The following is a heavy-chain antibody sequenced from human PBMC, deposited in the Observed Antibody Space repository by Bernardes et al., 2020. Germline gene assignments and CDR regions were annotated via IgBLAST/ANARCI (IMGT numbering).Heavy chain of an antibody. D-gene: IGHD3-10*01. CDR2: IKSKTDGGTT. J-gene: IGHJ4*02. Sequence: GGSLRLSCAASGFTFSNAWMSWVRQAPGKGLEWVGRIKSKTDGGTTDYAAPVKGRFTISRDDSKNTLYLQMNSLKTEDTAVYYCTTGLPITMVRGVIMRWGQGTLVTVSS. CDR1: GFTFSNAW. V-gene: IGHV3-15*01. CDR3: TTGLPITMVRGVIMR.